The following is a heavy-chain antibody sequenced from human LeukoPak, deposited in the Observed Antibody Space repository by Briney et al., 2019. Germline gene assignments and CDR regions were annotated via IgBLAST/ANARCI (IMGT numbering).Heavy chain of an antibody. CDR2: INWNGGST. Sequence: PGGSLRLSCAASGFTFDDYGMSWVRQAPGKGLEWVSGINWNGGSTGYADSVKGRFTISRDNAKNSLYLQMNSLRAEDTALYHCARDIAAAGTPWFDPWGQGTLITVSS. CDR1: GFTFDDYG. V-gene: IGHV3-20*01. J-gene: IGHJ5*02. CDR3: ARDIAAAGTPWFDP. D-gene: IGHD6-13*01.